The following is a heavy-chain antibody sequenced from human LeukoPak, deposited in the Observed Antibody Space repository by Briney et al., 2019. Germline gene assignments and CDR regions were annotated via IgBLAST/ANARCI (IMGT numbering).Heavy chain of an antibody. Sequence: KASETLSLTCTVSGYSISSGYYWGWIRQPPGKGLEWIGSIYHSGSTYYNPSLKSRVTISVDTSKNQFSLKLSSVTAADTAVYYCARDDTGSYRPWGQGTLVTVSS. J-gene: IGHJ5*02. D-gene: IGHD3-16*02. V-gene: IGHV4-38-2*02. CDR2: IYHSGST. CDR3: ARDDTGSYRP. CDR1: GYSISSGYY.